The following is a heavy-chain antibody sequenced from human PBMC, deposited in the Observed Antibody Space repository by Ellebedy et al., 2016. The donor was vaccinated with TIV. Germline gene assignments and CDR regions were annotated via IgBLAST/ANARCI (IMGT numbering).Heavy chain of an antibody. D-gene: IGHD6-19*01. Sequence: GESLKISCGTSGFTFSNYWMTWVRQAPGKGLEWVANIKQDGSEKNYVDSVKGRFSISRDNTKNSLYLQMNGLTDEDTAVYYCARDQWLGRAYYFDYWGQGTLLTVSS. CDR1: GFTFSNYW. CDR2: IKQDGSEK. V-gene: IGHV3-7*01. CDR3: ARDQWLGRAYYFDY. J-gene: IGHJ4*02.